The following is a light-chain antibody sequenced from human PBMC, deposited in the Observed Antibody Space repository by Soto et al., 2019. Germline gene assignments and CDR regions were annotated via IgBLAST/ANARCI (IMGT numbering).Light chain of an antibody. CDR3: QQRSNWPPS. V-gene: IGKV3-11*01. CDR1: QSVSSY. J-gene: IGKJ4*01. CDR2: DAS. Sequence: EIVLTQSPAPLSLSPGARATLSCRASQSVSSYLAWYQQKPGQAPRLLIYDASNRATGIPARFSGSGSGTDFTLTISSLEPEDFAVYYCQQRSNWPPSFGGGTKVDIK.